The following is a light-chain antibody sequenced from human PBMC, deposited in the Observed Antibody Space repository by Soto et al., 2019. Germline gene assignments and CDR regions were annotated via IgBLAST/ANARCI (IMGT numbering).Light chain of an antibody. Sequence: QSALTQPPSASGSPGQSVTISCTGTSSDVGGYNFVSWYQHHPGKAPKLIIYEVNQRPSGVPNRFSGSKSGNTASLTVSGLQAVDEADYYCNSYAGSNIYVFGTGTKVTVL. CDR2: EVN. J-gene: IGLJ1*01. V-gene: IGLV2-8*01. CDR3: NSYAGSNIYV. CDR1: SSDVGGYNF.